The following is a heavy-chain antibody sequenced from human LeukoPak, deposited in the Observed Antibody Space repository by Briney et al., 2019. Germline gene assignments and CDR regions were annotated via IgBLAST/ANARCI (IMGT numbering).Heavy chain of an antibody. CDR3: ARGNILSGYCFDF. CDR1: GGSITGYY. J-gene: IGHJ4*02. V-gene: IGHV4-34*01. CDR2: IHYTGAT. Sequence: SEALSLTCAVYGGSITGYYWSWIRQPPGKGLEWVGEIHYTGATSYNPSLKSRATISIDTSKNQVSLKLSSVTAADTAVYYCARGNILSGYCFDFWGQGALVTVSS. D-gene: IGHD3-9*01.